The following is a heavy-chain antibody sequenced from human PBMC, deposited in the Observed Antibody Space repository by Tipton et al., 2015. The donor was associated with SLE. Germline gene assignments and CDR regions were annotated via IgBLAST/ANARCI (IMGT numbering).Heavy chain of an antibody. Sequence: SLRLSCAASRFTFSNCDMNWVRQAPGKGLEWVSYISNGGGTIYYADSVRGRFTISRDNAKNSVFLQMDSLRAEDTAVYYCAISHSTNSYPGAYWGLGTLVTVSS. J-gene: IGHJ4*02. D-gene: IGHD4-23*01. CDR3: AISHSTNSYPGAY. CDR2: ISNGGGTI. V-gene: IGHV3-48*03. CDR1: RFTFSNCD.